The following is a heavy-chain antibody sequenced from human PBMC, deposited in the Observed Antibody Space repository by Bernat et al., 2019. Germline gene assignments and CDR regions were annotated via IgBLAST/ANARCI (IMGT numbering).Heavy chain of an antibody. CDR3: AVYGPDCGGDCNFYYYYYGRDV. V-gene: IGHV3-23*01. Sequence: EVQLLESGGGLVQPGGSLRLSCAASGFTFSSYSMSWVRQAPGKGLEWVSAISGSGGSTYYVDSVKGRFTISSDNSKNKLYLQMNSLRAEDTTVDYFAVYGPDCGGDCNFYYYYYGRDVWGQGTTVTVSS. D-gene: IGHD2-21*02. CDR1: GFTFSSYS. CDR2: ISGSGGST. J-gene: IGHJ6*02.